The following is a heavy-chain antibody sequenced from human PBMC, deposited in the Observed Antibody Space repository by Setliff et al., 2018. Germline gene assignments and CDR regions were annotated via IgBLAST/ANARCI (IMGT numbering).Heavy chain of an antibody. Sequence: SETLSLTCSVSGGSINRDYWNWIRQPPGKGLEWLGYIHYSGNTNYNPSLKSRVTISFNTSKNQISLNLSSVTPADTAVYYCARHEFVGGYYGSVTYRHFDYWGQGILVTVSS. CDR1: GGSINRDY. CDR3: ARHEFVGGYYGSVTYRHFDY. CDR2: IHYSGNT. V-gene: IGHV4-59*01. J-gene: IGHJ4*02. D-gene: IGHD3-10*01.